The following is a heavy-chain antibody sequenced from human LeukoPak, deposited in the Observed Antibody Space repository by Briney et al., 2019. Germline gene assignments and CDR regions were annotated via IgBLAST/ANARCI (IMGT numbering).Heavy chain of an antibody. J-gene: IGHJ6*03. CDR3: ARLKFYDSTGYSPGHYMDV. D-gene: IGHD3-22*01. V-gene: IGHV4-4*07. CDR1: GGSISSYY. CDR2: LYPGVST. Sequence: SETLSLTCTASGGSISSYYWSWIRQTAGKGLEWIGRLYPGVSTNYNPSLKSRVTMSVDTSKNQFALKLSAVTAADTAVYYCARLKFYDSTGYSPGHYMDVWGKGTTVTVSS.